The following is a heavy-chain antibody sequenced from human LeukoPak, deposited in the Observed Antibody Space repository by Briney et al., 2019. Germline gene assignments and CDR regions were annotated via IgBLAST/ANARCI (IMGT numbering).Heavy chain of an antibody. J-gene: IGHJ6*03. Sequence: ASVKVSCKASGYTFTSYDINWVRQATGQGLEWMGWRNPNSGNTGYAQKFQGRVTMTRNTSISTAYMELSRLRSDDTAVYYCARGNLRFLEWLSDGYYYYMDVWGKGTTVTVSS. CDR1: GYTFTSYD. CDR2: RNPNSGNT. D-gene: IGHD3-3*01. CDR3: ARGNLRFLEWLSDGYYYYMDV. V-gene: IGHV1-8*01.